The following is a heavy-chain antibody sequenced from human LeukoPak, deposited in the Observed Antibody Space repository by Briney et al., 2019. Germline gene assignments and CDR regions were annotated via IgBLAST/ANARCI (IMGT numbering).Heavy chain of an antibody. CDR3: ARGSRRYSGYEGVRYFDY. V-gene: IGHV4-34*01. Sequence: SETLSLTCAVYGGSFSGYYWSWIRQPPGKGLEWIGEINHSGSTNYNPSLKSRVTISVDTSKNQFSLKLSSVTAADTAVYYCARGSRRYSGYEGVRYFDYWGQGTLVTVSS. J-gene: IGHJ4*02. CDR2: INHSGST. D-gene: IGHD5-12*01. CDR1: GGSFSGYY.